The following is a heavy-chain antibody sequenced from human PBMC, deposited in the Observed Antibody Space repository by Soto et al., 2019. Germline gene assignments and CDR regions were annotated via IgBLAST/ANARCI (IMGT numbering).Heavy chain of an antibody. D-gene: IGHD2-8*01. Sequence: PSETLSLTCTVSGGSISSSSYYWGWIRQPPGKGLEWIGSIYYSGSTYYNPSLKSRVTISVDTSKNQFSLKLSSVTAADTAVYYCARQESSVLMVYAADSNWFDPWGQGTLVTVSS. CDR3: ARQESSVLMVYAADSNWFDP. J-gene: IGHJ5*02. V-gene: IGHV4-39*01. CDR1: GGSISSSSYY. CDR2: IYYSGST.